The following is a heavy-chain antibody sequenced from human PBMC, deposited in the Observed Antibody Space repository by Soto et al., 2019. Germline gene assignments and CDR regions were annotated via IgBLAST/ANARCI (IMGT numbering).Heavy chain of an antibody. J-gene: IGHJ4*02. V-gene: IGHV4-31*03. CDR1: GGSISSGGYY. Sequence: SETLSLTCTVSGGSISSGGYYWSWIRQHPGKGLEWIGYIYYSGSTYYNPSLKSRITISVDTSKNQFSLKLSSVTAADTAVYYCARDYYDSSGPVDYWGQGTLVTVSS. CDR3: ARDYYDSSGPVDY. D-gene: IGHD3-22*01. CDR2: IYYSGST.